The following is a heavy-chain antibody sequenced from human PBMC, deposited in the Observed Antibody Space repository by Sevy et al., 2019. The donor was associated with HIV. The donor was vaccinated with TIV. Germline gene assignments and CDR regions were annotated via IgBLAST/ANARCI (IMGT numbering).Heavy chain of an antibody. CDR3: ASSDATSRFGYYYFAMDF. D-gene: IGHD3-22*01. Sequence: GGSLRLSCAVSGFTFNTYNMNWVRQAPGKGLEWVSYISYTSTTIYYANSLRGRFTISRDNVKNTLYLQMNSLRDEDTAVYYCASSDATSRFGYYYFAMDFWGQGTSVTVSS. V-gene: IGHV3-48*02. CDR1: GFTFNTYN. CDR2: ISYTSTTI. J-gene: IGHJ6*02.